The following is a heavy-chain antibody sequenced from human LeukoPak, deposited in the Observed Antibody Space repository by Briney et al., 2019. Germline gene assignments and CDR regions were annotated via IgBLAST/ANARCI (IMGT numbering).Heavy chain of an antibody. Sequence: PGGSLRLSCAASGNYWMHWVRQAPGKGLGWVSHINSDGSWTSYADSVKGRFTISKDNAKNTVYLQMNNLRAEDTAVYYCASWGDTTAEYFQRWGQGTLVTVSS. CDR1: GNYW. CDR2: INSDGSWT. CDR3: ASWGDTTAEYFQR. V-gene: IGHV3-74*01. D-gene: IGHD2-21*02. J-gene: IGHJ1*01.